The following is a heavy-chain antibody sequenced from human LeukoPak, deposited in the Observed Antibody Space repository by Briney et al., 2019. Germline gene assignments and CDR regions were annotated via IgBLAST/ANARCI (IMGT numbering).Heavy chain of an antibody. CDR1: GFTGSNNY. V-gene: IGHV3-53*01. CDR3: ARVVVVAGTGWDYFDY. CDR2: IHSDGSS. D-gene: IGHD2-15*01. Sequence: GGSLRLSCAASGFTGSNNYMSWVRQAPGEGLEWVSIIHSDGSSFYPDSVKGRFTISRDNSKTTLYLQMNSLRAEDTAVYYCARVVVVAGTGWDYFDYWGQGTLVTVSS. J-gene: IGHJ4*02.